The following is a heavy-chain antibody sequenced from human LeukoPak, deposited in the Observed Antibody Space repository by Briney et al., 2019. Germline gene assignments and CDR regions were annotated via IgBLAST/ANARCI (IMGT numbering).Heavy chain of an antibody. CDR3: AREMFGTSRPSDY. V-gene: IGHV1-3*01. D-gene: IGHD2-2*01. CDR1: GGTFSSYA. Sequence: ASVKVSCKASGGTFSSYAISWVRQAPGQRLEWMGWINVGSGNTKYSQKFQGRLTIARDSSASTAYMELSSLRSEDTAVYYCAREMFGTSRPSDYWGQGTLVTVSS. CDR2: INVGSGNT. J-gene: IGHJ4*02.